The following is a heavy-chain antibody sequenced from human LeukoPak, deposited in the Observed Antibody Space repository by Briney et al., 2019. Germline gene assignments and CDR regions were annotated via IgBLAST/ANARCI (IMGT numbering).Heavy chain of an antibody. D-gene: IGHD3-22*01. J-gene: IGHJ6*02. CDR3: AREVITAIGTHSYYYYGMDV. V-gene: IGHV1-69*13. Sequence: SVKVPCKASGYTFTSYGISWVRQAPGQGLEWMGGIIPIFGTANYAQKFQGRVTITADESTSTAYMELSSLRSEDTAVYYCAREVITAIGTHSYYYYGMDVWGQGTTVTVSS. CDR2: IIPIFGTA. CDR1: GYTFTSYG.